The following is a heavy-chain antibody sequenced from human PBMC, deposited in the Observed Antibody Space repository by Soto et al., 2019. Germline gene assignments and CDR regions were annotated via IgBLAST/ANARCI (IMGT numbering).Heavy chain of an antibody. J-gene: IGHJ5*02. V-gene: IGHV4-30-2*01. CDR1: GGSISSGGYS. CDR3: ARGSRYCSGGSCYSYWFDP. CDR2: IYHSGST. Sequence: SETLSLTCAVSGGSISSGGYSWSWIRQPPGKGLEWIGYIYHSGSTYYNPSLKSRVTISVDRSKNHFSLKLSSVTAADTAVYYCARGSRYCSGGSCYSYWFDPWGQGTLVTVSS. D-gene: IGHD2-15*01.